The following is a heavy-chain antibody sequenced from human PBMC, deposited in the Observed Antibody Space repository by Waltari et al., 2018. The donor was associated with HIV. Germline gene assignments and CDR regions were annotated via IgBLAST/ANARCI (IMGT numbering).Heavy chain of an antibody. J-gene: IGHJ4*02. D-gene: IGHD6-19*01. CDR2: INHSGIT. V-gene: IGHV4-34*01. CDR1: GGSLSGYY. CDR3: ARGRIVAVLGF. Sequence: QVQLQQWGAGLLKPSETLSLTCAVYGGSLSGYYLSWIRQPPGKGLEWIGEINHSGITNYNPSLKSRVTISVDTSKNQFSLKLNSVTAADTAVYFCARGRIVAVLGFWGQGTLVTVSS.